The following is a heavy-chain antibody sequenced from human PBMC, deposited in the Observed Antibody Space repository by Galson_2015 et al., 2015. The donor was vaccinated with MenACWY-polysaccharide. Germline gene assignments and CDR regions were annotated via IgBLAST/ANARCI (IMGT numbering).Heavy chain of an antibody. CDR1: RFTFSDYG. D-gene: IGHD3-10*01. V-gene: IGHV3-33*01. CDR2: IWDDGSRK. Sequence: SLRLSCAATRFTFSDYGMHWVRRAPGKGLEWVAFIWDDGSRKYYADSVKGRFAISRDNSDNTLYLQMNNLRVADTAVYYCARVGRDHSGSYFHGGFDPWGQGTLVTVSS. J-gene: IGHJ5*02. CDR3: ARVGRDHSGSYFHGGFDP.